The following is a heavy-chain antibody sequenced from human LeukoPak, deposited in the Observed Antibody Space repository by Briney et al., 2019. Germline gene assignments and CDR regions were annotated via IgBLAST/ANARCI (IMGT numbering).Heavy chain of an antibody. CDR1: GGSFSGYY. CDR3: ARRITMVRGVGYYYGMDV. V-gene: IGHV4-34*01. CDR2: INHSGST. Sequence: SETLSLTCAVYGGSFSGYYWSWIRQPPGKGLEWIGKINHSGSTNYNPSLKSRVTISVDTSKNQFSLKLSSVTAADTAVYYCARRITMVRGVGYYYGMDVWGKGTTVTVSS. D-gene: IGHD3-10*01. J-gene: IGHJ6*04.